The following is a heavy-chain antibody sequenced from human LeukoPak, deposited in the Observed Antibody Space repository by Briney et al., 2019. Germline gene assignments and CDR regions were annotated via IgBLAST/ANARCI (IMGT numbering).Heavy chain of an antibody. D-gene: IGHD6-19*01. J-gene: IGHJ4*02. CDR3: ARDRDSSGWYEGFDY. V-gene: IGHV3-30-3*01. Sequence: GGSLRLSCAASGFTFSSSAMHWVRQAPDKGLEWVAVISYDVSNKYYADSVKGRFPISRDNSKNTLYLQMNSLRADDTAVYYCARDRDSSGWYEGFDYWGQGTLVTVSS. CDR2: ISYDVSNK. CDR1: GFTFSSSA.